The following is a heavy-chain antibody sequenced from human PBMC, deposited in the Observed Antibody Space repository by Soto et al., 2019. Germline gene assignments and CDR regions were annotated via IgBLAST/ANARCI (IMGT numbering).Heavy chain of an antibody. CDR3: ARDCGSSSPVCFDY. D-gene: IGHD6-6*01. V-gene: IGHV1-69*13. J-gene: IGHJ4*02. CDR2: IIPIFGTA. Sequence: AASVKVSCKASGGTFSSYAISWVRQAPGQGLEWMGGIIPIFGTANYAQKFQGRVTITADESTSTAYMELSSLRSEDTAVYYCARDCGSSSPVCFDYWGQGTLVTVSS. CDR1: GGTFSSYA.